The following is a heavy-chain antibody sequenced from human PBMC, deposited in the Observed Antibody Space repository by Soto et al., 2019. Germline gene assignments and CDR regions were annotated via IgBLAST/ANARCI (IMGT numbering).Heavy chain of an antibody. CDR3: ARLTYYDSSSPHYFDY. D-gene: IGHD3-22*01. Sequence: SETLSLTCTVSGGSINGGGCYWSWIRQHPGKGLEWIGHIYYSGPTYYNPSLKSRLTISVDTSKNQFSLKLSSVTAADTAVYYCARLTYYDSSSPHYFDYWGQGTLVPSPQ. CDR2: IYYSGPT. CDR1: GGSINGGGCY. V-gene: IGHV4-31*03. J-gene: IGHJ4*02.